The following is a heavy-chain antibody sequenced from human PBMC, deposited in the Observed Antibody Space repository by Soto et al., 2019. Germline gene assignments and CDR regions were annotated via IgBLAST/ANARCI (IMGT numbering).Heavy chain of an antibody. Sequence: PSETLSLTCTVSGGSISSSSYYWGWIRQPPGKGLEWIGSIYYSGSTYYNPSLKSRVTISVDTSKNQFSLKLSSVTAADTAVYYCARHPTWYSGSKAFYFDYWGQGTLVTVSS. J-gene: IGHJ4*02. D-gene: IGHD1-26*01. CDR3: ARHPTWYSGSKAFYFDY. V-gene: IGHV4-39*01. CDR2: IYYSGST. CDR1: GGSISSSSYY.